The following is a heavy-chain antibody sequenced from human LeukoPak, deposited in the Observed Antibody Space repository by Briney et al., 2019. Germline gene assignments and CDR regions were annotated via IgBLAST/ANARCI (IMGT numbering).Heavy chain of an antibody. CDR1: GFTFISYA. D-gene: IGHD6-13*01. V-gene: IGHV3-23*01. J-gene: IGHJ4*02. Sequence: GGSLRLSCAASGFTFISYAMSWVRKAPGQGMERVSASSGSGGSTSYADSVKGRFTISRDNSKNTLYLQMNSLRAEDTAVYYCAKAAAGKWYWGQGTLVTVSS. CDR2: SSGSGGST. CDR3: AKAAAGKWY.